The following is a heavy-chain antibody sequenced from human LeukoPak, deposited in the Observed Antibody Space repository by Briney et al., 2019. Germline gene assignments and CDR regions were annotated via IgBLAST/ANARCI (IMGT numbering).Heavy chain of an antibody. CDR2: INPSGGST. V-gene: IGHV1-46*01. CDR3: AGGARSTMVRGVIMPWGLDY. Sequence: ASVKVSCKASGYTFTSYYMHWVRQAPGQGLKWMGIINPSGGSTSYAQKFQGRVTMTRDTSTSTVYMELSSLRSEDTAVYYCAGGARSTMVRGVIMPWGLDYWGQGTLVTVSS. D-gene: IGHD3-10*01. CDR1: GYTFTSYY. J-gene: IGHJ4*02.